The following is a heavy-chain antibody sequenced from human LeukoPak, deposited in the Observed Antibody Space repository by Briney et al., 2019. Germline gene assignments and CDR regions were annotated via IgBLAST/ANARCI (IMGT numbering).Heavy chain of an antibody. CDR1: GFTFSSYS. J-gene: IGHJ4*02. D-gene: IGHD6-19*01. Sequence: GGSLRLSCAASGFTFSSYSMNWVRQAPGKRLEWVSSISSSSSYIYYADSVKGRFTISRDNAKNSLYLQMNSLRAEDTAVYYCARVIAVAGLDYWGQGTLVTVSS. CDR2: ISSSSSYI. V-gene: IGHV3-21*01. CDR3: ARVIAVAGLDY.